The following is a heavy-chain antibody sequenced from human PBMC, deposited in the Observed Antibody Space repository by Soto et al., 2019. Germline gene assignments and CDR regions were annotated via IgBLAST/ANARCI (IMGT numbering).Heavy chain of an antibody. CDR3: ANAEVTVVTPYYFDY. V-gene: IGHV3-30*18. D-gene: IGHD2-21*02. J-gene: IGHJ4*02. CDR1: GFTFSSCA. CDR2: ISYDGSNK. Sequence: QVQLVESGGGVVQPGRSLRLSCAASGFTFSSCAMHWVRQAPGKGLEWVAVISYDGSNKYYADSVKGRFTISRDKSKNTLYLQMNSLRAEDTAVYYCANAEVTVVTPYYFDYWGQGTLVTVSS.